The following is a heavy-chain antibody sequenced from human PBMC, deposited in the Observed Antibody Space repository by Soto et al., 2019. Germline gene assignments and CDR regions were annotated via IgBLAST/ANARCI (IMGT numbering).Heavy chain of an antibody. D-gene: IGHD3-9*01. CDR3: ARAASPYFDFLSAFHP. CDR2: INHSGTT. CDR1: GGSISSYY. V-gene: IGHV4-59*01. Sequence: SETLSLTCTVSGGSISSYYWSWIRQPPGKGLEWIGYINHSGTTKYNPSLTSRVSISVDTSKNQFSLRLTPLSAADTAVYYCARAASPYFDFLSAFHPWGQGTLVTVSS. J-gene: IGHJ5*02.